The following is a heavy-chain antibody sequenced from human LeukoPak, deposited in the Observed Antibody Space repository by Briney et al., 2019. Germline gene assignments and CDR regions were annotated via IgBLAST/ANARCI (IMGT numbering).Heavy chain of an antibody. J-gene: IGHJ4*02. CDR3: ARDEETVAGLNGFDL. CDR1: KFAFSSYS. CDR2: ITSRSKYI. V-gene: IGHV3-21*01. D-gene: IGHD6-19*01. Sequence: PGGSLRLSCAASKFAFSSYSMNWFRQAPGKGLEWVASITSRSKYIFYADSVKGRFTISRDNAENSLFLQMNGLRAEDTGVYYCARDEETVAGLNGFDLWGQGTLVIVSS.